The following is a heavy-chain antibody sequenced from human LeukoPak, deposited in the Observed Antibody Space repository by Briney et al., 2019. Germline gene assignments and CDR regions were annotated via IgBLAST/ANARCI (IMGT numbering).Heavy chain of an antibody. Sequence: ASVKVSCKASGYTFNSYDINWVRQATGQRLEWMGWINAGNGYTTYSQKFQGRVTITRDTSASTAYMELSSLRSEDAAVYYCARDRYYGSGTYNYFDYWGQGTLVIVSS. V-gene: IGHV1-3*01. J-gene: IGHJ4*02. CDR1: GYTFNSYD. D-gene: IGHD3-10*01. CDR2: INAGNGYT. CDR3: ARDRYYGSGTYNYFDY.